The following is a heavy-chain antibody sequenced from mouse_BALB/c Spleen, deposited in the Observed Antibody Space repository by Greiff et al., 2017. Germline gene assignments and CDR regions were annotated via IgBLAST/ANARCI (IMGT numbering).Heavy chain of an antibody. D-gene: IGHD2-1*01. CDR2: IDPYNGGT. CDR3: ARSGGNYDFYAMDY. CDR1: GYAFTSYN. V-gene: IGHV1S135*01. J-gene: IGHJ4*01. Sequence: VHVKQSGPELVKPGASVKVSCKASGYAFTSYNMYWVKQSHGKSLEWIGYIDPYNGGTSYNQKFKGKATLTVDKSSSTAYMHLNSLTSEDSAVYYCARSGGNYDFYAMDYWGQGTSVTVSS.